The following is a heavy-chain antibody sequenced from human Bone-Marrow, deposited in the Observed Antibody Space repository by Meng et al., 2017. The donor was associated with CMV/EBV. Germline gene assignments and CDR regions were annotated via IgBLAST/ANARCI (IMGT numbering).Heavy chain of an antibody. D-gene: IGHD3-22*01. V-gene: IGHV3-48*04. CDR3: AKEGAPSSVVDSWHFDL. CDR2: ISNSGRTI. CDR1: GFTFRTYA. J-gene: IGHJ2*01. Sequence: GGSLRLSCAASGFTFRTYAMSWVRQAPGKGLEWISYISNSGRTILYADSVRGRFTISRDNAKNSLYLQMISLRAEDTAMYYCAKEGAPSSVVDSWHFDLWGRGTLVTVSS.